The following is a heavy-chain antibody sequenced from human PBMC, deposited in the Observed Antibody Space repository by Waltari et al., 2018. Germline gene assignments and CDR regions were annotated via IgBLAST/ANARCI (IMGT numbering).Heavy chain of an antibody. Sequence: DLIPQPPGKGLEWIGILYYTGSTYYNPSLKSRVTIFVDTSKNHFSLTLSSVTAADTALYYCARREAVASYFDYWGQGTLVTVSS. CDR3: ARREAVASYFDY. D-gene: IGHD6-19*01. V-gene: IGHV4-39*02. J-gene: IGHJ4*02. CDR2: LYYTGST.